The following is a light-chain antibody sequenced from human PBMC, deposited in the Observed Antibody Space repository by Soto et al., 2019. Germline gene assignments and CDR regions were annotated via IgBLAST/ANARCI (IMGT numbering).Light chain of an antibody. J-gene: IGKJ1*01. CDR2: GAS. Sequence: EIVLTQSPGTLSLSPGERATLSCRASQSVSSSYLAWYQQKPGQAPRLLIYGASSRATGIPDRFSGSGSGTDCTVTISRVEPEDFAVYYCQQYGSSPPTFGQGTKVEIK. CDR3: QQYGSSPPT. V-gene: IGKV3-20*01. CDR1: QSVSSSY.